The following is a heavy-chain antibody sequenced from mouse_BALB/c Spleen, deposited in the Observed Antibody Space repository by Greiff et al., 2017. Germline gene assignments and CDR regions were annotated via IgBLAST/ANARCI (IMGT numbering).Heavy chain of an antibody. J-gene: IGHJ4*01. CDR3: ARNLYDYGVVDY. D-gene: IGHD2-4*01. CDR1: GFSLSRYS. Sequence: VKLMESGPGLVAPSQSLSITCTVSGFSLSRYSVHWVRQPPGKGLEWLGMIWGGGSTDYNSALKSRLSISKDNSKSQVFLKMNSLQTDDTAMYYCARNLYDYGVVDYWGQGTSVTVSS. V-gene: IGHV2-6-4*01. CDR2: IWGGGST.